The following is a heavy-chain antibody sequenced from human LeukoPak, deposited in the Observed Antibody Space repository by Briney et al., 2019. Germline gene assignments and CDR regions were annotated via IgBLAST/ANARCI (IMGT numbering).Heavy chain of an antibody. D-gene: IGHD3-22*01. CDR3: ARVFSPDYDSSFSWFDP. Sequence: ASVKVSCKASGYTFTGYYMHWVRQAPGQGLEWMGWINTNSGGTNYAQKFQGRVTMTRDTSISTAYMELSRLRSDDTAVYYCARVFSPDYDSSFSWFDPWGQGTLVTVSS. V-gene: IGHV1-2*02. CDR2: INTNSGGT. CDR1: GYTFTGYY. J-gene: IGHJ5*02.